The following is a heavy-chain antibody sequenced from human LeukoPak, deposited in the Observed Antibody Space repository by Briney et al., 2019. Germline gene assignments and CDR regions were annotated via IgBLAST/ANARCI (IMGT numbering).Heavy chain of an antibody. V-gene: IGHV3-33*01. CDR3: ARDRVPYGSGSYLCDY. Sequence: GGSLRLSRAASGFTFSSYGMHWVRQAPGKGLEWVAVIWYDGSNKYYADSVKGRFTISRDNSKNTLYLQMNSLRAEDTAVYYCARDRVPYGSGSYLCDYWGQGTLVTVSS. CDR1: GFTFSSYG. D-gene: IGHD3-10*01. CDR2: IWYDGSNK. J-gene: IGHJ4*02.